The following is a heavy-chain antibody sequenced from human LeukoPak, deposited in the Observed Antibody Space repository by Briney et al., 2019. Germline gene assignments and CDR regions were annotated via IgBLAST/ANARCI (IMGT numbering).Heavy chain of an antibody. CDR3: ATRLPFTGYKN. Sequence: GRSLRLSCTIFGCTLSTYEFNWVRQAPGKRPEWISYMSRTADRIDHADSVKGRFTMPRDNAKNSVYLQMNSLRVDDTAIYYCATRLPFTGYKNWGQGTLVTVSS. J-gene: IGHJ4*01. V-gene: IGHV3-48*03. CDR2: MSRTADRI. CDR1: GCTLSTYE. D-gene: IGHD5-24*01.